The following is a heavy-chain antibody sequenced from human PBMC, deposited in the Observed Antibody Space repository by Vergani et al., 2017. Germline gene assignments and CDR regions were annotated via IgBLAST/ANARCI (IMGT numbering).Heavy chain of an antibody. V-gene: IGHV3-48*04. CDR1: GFTFSSYS. Sequence: EVQLVESGGGLVQPGGSLRLSCAASGFTFSSYSMNWVRQAPGKGLDWVSYISSSSSTIYYADSVKGRFTISRDNAKNSLYLQMNSLRAEDTAVYYCARGPLGYCSGGSCLNWFDPWGHGTLVTVSS. D-gene: IGHD2-15*01. CDR2: ISSSSSTI. CDR3: ARGPLGYCSGGSCLNWFDP. J-gene: IGHJ5*02.